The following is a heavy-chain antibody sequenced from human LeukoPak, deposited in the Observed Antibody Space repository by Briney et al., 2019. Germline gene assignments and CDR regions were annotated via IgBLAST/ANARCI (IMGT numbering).Heavy chain of an antibody. Sequence: GSLRLSCAASGFTFSSYSMNWVRQAPGKGLEWVSSISSSSSYIYYADSVKGRFTISRDNAKNSLYLQMNSLRAEDTAVYYCARAVGIAVAGFLDYWGQGTLVTVSS. J-gene: IGHJ4*02. CDR1: GFTFSSYS. CDR2: ISSSSSYI. V-gene: IGHV3-21*01. CDR3: ARAVGIAVAGFLDY. D-gene: IGHD6-19*01.